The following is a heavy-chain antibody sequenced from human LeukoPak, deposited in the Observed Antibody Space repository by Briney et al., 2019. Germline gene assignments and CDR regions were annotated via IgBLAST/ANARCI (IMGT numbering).Heavy chain of an antibody. CDR2: ISSSGSTI. J-gene: IGHJ4*02. CDR3: AKSVRVLDY. Sequence: GGSLRLSCAASGFTFSSYEMNWVRQAPGKGLEWVSYISSSGSTIYYADSVKGRFTISRDNSKNTLYLQMNSLRAEDTAVYYCAKSVRVLDYWGQGTLVTVSS. D-gene: IGHD1-1*01. V-gene: IGHV3-48*03. CDR1: GFTFSSYE.